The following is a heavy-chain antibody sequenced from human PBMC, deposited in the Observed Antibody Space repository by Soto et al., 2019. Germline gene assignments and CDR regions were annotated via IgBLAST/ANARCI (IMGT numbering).Heavy chain of an antibody. J-gene: IGHJ4*02. CDR3: AKGCSSTSCYLDY. V-gene: IGHV3-23*01. CDR2: ISGSGGST. D-gene: IGHD2-2*01. CDR1: GFTFSSYA. Sequence: EVQLLESGGGLVQPGGSLRLSCAASGFTFSSYAMSWVRQAPGKGLEWVSAISGSGGSTYYADSVKGRFTISRDNSKNTLYLQMNSLRAEDTAVYYYAKGCSSTSCYLDYWGQGTLVTVSS.